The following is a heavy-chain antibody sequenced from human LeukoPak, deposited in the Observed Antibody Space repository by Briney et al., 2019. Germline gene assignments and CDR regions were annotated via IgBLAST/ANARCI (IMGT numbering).Heavy chain of an antibody. V-gene: IGHV1-69*05. CDR1: GGTFSSYA. D-gene: IGHD3-22*01. Sequence: SVKVSCKASGGTFSSYAISWVRQAPGQGLEWMGGIIPIFGTANYAQKFQGRVTITTDESTSTAYMELSSLRSEDTAVYYCATKSPNYYDSSGYYDYWGQGTLVTVSS. CDR2: IIPIFGTA. CDR3: ATKSPNYYDSSGYYDY. J-gene: IGHJ4*02.